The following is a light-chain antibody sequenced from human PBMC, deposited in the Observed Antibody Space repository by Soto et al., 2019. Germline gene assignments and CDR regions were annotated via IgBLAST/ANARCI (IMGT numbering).Light chain of an antibody. Sequence: AIRMTQSPSSFSASTGDRVTITCRASQGISSYLAWYQQKPGKAPKLLIYAASTLQSGVPSRFSGSGSGTDLTLTTSCLKYEDFETYYCQHYYSYPQFGQGTKVDIK. CDR2: AAS. V-gene: IGKV1-8*01. CDR3: QHYYSYPQ. J-gene: IGKJ1*01. CDR1: QGISSY.